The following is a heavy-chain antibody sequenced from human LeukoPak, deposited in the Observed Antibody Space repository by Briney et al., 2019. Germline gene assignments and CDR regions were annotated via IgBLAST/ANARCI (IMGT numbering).Heavy chain of an antibody. D-gene: IGHD5-12*01. CDR1: VGTFTSYP. V-gene: IGHV1-69*13. CDR2: SIPIFGSA. CDR3: AREGLTKITPRPDGFDM. Sequence: SMKLSSTASVGTFTSYPISCVRHAPGHPLGWMGGSIPIFGSATYAQKFQGRVTITADESTSTAYIELTSPKSEDTAVYYCAREGLTKITPRPDGFDMGGGGTMVTVS. J-gene: IGHJ3*02.